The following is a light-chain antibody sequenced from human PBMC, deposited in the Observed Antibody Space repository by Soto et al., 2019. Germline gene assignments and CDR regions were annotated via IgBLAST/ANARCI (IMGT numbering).Light chain of an antibody. CDR1: SSDVGAYNY. Sequence: QSALTQPASVSGSPGQSITISCTGTSSDVGAYNYVSWYQQHPGKVPKLMIYEVSNRPSGVSNRFSGSKSGNTASLTISGLQAEDEADYYCSSYTSSSPDVFGTGTKLTVL. J-gene: IGLJ1*01. CDR2: EVS. V-gene: IGLV2-14*01. CDR3: SSYTSSSPDV.